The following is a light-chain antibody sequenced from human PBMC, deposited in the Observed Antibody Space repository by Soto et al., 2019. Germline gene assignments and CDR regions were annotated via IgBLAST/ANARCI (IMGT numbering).Light chain of an antibody. V-gene: IGLV1-36*01. CDR2: YDD. J-gene: IGLJ2*01. CDR1: SSNIGNNA. Sequence: QSVLTQPPSVSEAPRQRVTISCSGSSSNIGNNAVNWYQQLPGKAPTLLIYYDDLLPSGVADRFSGSTSGTSASPAISGRPSEDEDDYYCAAWDDSLTSVVFGGGTKLTVL. CDR3: AAWDDSLTSVV.